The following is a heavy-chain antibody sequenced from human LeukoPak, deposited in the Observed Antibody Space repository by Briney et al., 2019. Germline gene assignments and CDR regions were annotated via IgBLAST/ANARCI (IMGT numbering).Heavy chain of an antibody. Sequence: SETLSLTCAVSGGSISSYYWSWIRQPPGKGLEWIGYTHYSGSTDYNPSLKTRVTISVDTSKNQFSLKLSSVTAADTAVYYCARGAAGTVPFDYWGQGTLVTVSS. J-gene: IGHJ4*02. V-gene: IGHV4-59*08. CDR2: THYSGST. CDR1: GGSISSYY. CDR3: ARGAAGTVPFDY. D-gene: IGHD6-13*01.